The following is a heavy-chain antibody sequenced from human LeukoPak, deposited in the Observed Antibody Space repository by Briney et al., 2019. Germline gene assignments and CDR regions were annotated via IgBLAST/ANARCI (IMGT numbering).Heavy chain of an antibody. CDR2: ISNSGATT. CDR3: AKEELYYYGSGNYYTLAPFDY. Sequence: GGSLRLSCEASGYIFSSYAMSWVRQAPGKGLEWVSVISNSGATTDYADSVKGRFTISRDNSKNTLSLQMNSLRAEDTAVYYCAKEELYYYGSGNYYTLAPFDYWGQGTLVTVSS. CDR1: GYIFSSYA. J-gene: IGHJ4*02. V-gene: IGHV3-23*01. D-gene: IGHD3-10*01.